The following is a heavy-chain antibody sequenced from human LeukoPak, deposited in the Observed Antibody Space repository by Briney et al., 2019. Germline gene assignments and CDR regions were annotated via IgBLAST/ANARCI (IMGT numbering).Heavy chain of an antibody. J-gene: IGHJ3*02. CDR3: ARDRDSSGYSSDAFDI. CDR1: GFTFSSYE. D-gene: IGHD3-22*01. V-gene: IGHV3-48*03. Sequence: QSGGSLRLSCAASGFTFSSYEMNWVRQAPGKGLEWVSYISSSGSTIYYADSVKGRFTISRDNAKNSLYLQMNSLRAEDTAVCYCARDRDSSGYSSDAFDIWGQGTMVTVSS. CDR2: ISSSGSTI.